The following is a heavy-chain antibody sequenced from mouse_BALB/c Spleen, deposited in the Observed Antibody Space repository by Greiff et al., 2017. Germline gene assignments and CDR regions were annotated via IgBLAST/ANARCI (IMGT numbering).Heavy chain of an antibody. CDR1: GFNIKDYY. D-gene: IGHD2-12*01. CDR2: IDPENGNT. CDR3: ASSYDAGFAY. J-gene: IGHJ3*01. V-gene: IGHV14-1*02. Sequence: VQLQQSGAELVRPGALVKLSCKASGFNIKDYYMHWVKQRPEQGLEWIGWIDPENGNTIYDPKFQGKASITADTSSNTAYLQLSSLISEDTAVYYCASSYDAGFAYWGQGTLVTVSA.